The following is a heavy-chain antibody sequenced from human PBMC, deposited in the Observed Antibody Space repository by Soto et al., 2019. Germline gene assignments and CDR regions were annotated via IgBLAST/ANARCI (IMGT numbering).Heavy chain of an antibody. V-gene: IGHV3-33*01. D-gene: IGHD6-13*01. J-gene: IGHJ4*02. CDR1: GFTFSSYG. CDR3: ARGFHKYISSWLDY. CDR2: IWYDGSNK. Sequence: QVQLVESGGGVVQPGRSLRLSCAASGFTFSSYGMHWVRQAPGKGLEWVAVIWYDGSNKYYADSVKGRFTISRDNSKNTLYLQMNSLRAEDTAVYYCARGFHKYISSWLDYWGQGTLVTVSS.